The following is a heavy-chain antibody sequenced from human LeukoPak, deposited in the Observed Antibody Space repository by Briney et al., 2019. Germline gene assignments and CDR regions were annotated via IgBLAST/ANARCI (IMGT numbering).Heavy chain of an antibody. V-gene: IGHV4-59*01. Sequence: SETLSLTCTVSGGSISSYYWSWIRHPPGKGLEWIGYIYYSGSTNYNPSLKSRVTISVDTSKNQFSLKLSSVTAADTAVYYCARVRGYSGYDQYYYYGMDVWGQGTTVTVSS. CDR3: ARVRGYSGYDQYYYYGMDV. J-gene: IGHJ6*02. D-gene: IGHD5-12*01. CDR2: IYYSGST. CDR1: GGSISSYY.